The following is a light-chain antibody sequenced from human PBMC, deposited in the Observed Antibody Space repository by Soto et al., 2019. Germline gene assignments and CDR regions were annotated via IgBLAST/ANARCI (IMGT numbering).Light chain of an antibody. V-gene: IGLV2-8*01. CDR1: NSDVGGYNY. CDR2: EVN. J-gene: IGLJ1*01. Sequence: QSALTQPPSASGSPGQSVSISCTGTNSDVGGYNYVSWYQQHPGKVPKLIIYEVNKRPSGVPVRFSGSKSGNTASLTVTGLQAEDEADYYCTSYAGGNNVFGTGTKLTVL. CDR3: TSYAGGNNV.